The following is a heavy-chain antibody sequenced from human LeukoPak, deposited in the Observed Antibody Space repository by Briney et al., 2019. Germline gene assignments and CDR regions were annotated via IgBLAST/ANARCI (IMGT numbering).Heavy chain of an antibody. V-gene: IGHV4-39*01. CDR1: GGSISSSSYY. CDR3: ASLFPYGDFDY. J-gene: IGHJ4*02. D-gene: IGHD4-17*01. CDR2: IYYSGST. Sequence: SETLSLTCTVSGGSISSSSYYWGWIRQPPGKGLEWIGSIYYSGSTYYNPSLKSRVTISVDTSKNQFSLKLSSVTAADTAVYYCASLFPYGDFDYWGQGTLVTVSS.